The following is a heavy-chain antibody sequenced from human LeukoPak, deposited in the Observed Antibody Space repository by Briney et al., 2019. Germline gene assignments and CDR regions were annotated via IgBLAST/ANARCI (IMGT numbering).Heavy chain of an antibody. CDR1: GFSFSSYG. Sequence: PGGTLRLSCAASGFSFSSYGMSWVRQAPGKGLEWISAITGRCCTTYYADSVEGRFTISRYNSKNTLYLQVNSLRAEDTAVYYCARDRMGAILYFDSWGQGTLVTVSS. CDR2: ITGRCCTT. CDR3: ARDRMGAILYFDS. V-gene: IGHV3-23*01. D-gene: IGHD1-26*01. J-gene: IGHJ4*02.